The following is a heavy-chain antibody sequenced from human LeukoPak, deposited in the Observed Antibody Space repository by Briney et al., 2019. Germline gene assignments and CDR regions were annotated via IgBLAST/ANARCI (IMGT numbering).Heavy chain of an antibody. V-gene: IGHV3-11*01. J-gene: IGHJ4*02. D-gene: IGHD1-20*01. CDR2: ISSSGNII. Sequence: GGSLRLSCAASGFTFSDYYMSWIRQAPGKGLEWVSYISSSGNIIYYADSVKGRFTISRDNARNSLYLQMNSLRAEDTAVYYCARRRYNWNAIDYWGQGTLVTVSS. CDR1: GFTFSDYY. CDR3: ARRRYNWNAIDY.